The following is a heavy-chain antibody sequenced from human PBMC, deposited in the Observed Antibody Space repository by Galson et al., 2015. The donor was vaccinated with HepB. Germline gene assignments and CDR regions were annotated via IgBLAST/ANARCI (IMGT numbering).Heavy chain of an antibody. CDR3: ARDGYCSGGSCYSRIGSREFDY. D-gene: IGHD2-15*01. J-gene: IGHJ4*02. Sequence: ETLSLTCTVSGGSISSSSYYWGWIRQPPGKGLEWIGSIYYSGSTYYNPSHKSRVTISVDTSKNPFALKLSSVTAADTAVYYCARDGYCSGGSCYSRIGSREFDYWGQGTLVTVSS. CDR2: IYYSGST. CDR1: GGSISSSSYY. V-gene: IGHV4-39*02.